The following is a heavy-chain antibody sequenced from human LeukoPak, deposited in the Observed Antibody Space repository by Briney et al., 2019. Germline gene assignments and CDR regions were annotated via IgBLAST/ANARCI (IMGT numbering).Heavy chain of an antibody. CDR2: IYHSGST. D-gene: IGHD2-8*02. V-gene: IGHV4-38-2*02. J-gene: IGHJ4*02. CDR3: ASLLVPGNFDY. Sequence: SETLSLTCTVSGYSITSGYCWGWIRQPPGKGLEWIGSIYHSGSTYYNPSLKSRVTISLDTSKNQFSLKLTSVTAADTAVYYCASLLVPGNFDYWGQGTLVTVSP. CDR1: GYSITSGYC.